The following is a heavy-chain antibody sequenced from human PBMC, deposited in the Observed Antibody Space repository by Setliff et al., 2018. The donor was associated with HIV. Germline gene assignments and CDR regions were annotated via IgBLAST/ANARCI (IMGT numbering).Heavy chain of an antibody. D-gene: IGHD1-1*01. CDR1: GGSFTNNA. Sequence: GASVKVSCKASGGSFTNNAIIWVRQAPGQGLEWMGGIIPIFDAASYAHRFQGRVTINADDSTSTAYMELSSLRYEDTAVYYCASSAINAAGMPNFFDCWGQGTLVTVSS. V-gene: IGHV1-69*13. J-gene: IGHJ4*02. CDR2: IIPIFDAA. CDR3: ASSAINAAGMPNFFDC.